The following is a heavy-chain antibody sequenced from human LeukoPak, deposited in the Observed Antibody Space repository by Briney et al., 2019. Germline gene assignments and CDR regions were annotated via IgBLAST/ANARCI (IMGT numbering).Heavy chain of an antibody. CDR3: ARDLSSVSLWFAP. D-gene: IGHD3-22*01. V-gene: IGHV1-2*02. CDR2: INPDSGIT. J-gene: IGHJ5*02. CDR1: GDTFSGYY. Sequence: ASVKVSCKASGDTFSGYYMHWLRQAPGQGLEWMGWINPDSGITNYAQKFQGRVTMTRDTSIKTAYMELSRLRSDDTAVYYCARDLSSVSLWFAPWGQGTLVTVSS.